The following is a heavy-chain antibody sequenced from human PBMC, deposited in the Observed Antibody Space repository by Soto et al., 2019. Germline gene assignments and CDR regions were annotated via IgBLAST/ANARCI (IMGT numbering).Heavy chain of an antibody. Sequence: QVQLVQSGAEVKKPGSSVKVSCKASGGTFSSYTISWVRQAPGQGLEWMGRIIPILGIANYAQKFQGRVTITADKSTSTAYMELSSLRSENTAVYYCARFDENEVPDATYYFDYWGKGTLVTVAS. CDR2: IIPILGIA. V-gene: IGHV1-69*02. D-gene: IGHD2-2*01. CDR3: ARFDENEVPDATYYFDY. CDR1: GGTFSSYT. J-gene: IGHJ4*02.